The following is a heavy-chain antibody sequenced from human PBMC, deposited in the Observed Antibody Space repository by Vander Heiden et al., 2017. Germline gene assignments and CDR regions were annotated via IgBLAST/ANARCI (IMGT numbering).Heavy chain of an antibody. Sequence: EVQLVESGGGLVQPGGSLRLSCAGSGFTFSTYSLIWGRQAPGKGLEWVSYISSSGTTIYYAAAVKGRFTISRDNAKNSLFLQVSSLRAEDTAVYYCARGYSRGWYRFDYWGQGTLVAVYS. CDR2: ISSSGTTI. CDR3: ARGYSRGWYRFDY. J-gene: IGHJ4*02. V-gene: IGHV3-48*01. CDR1: GFTFSTYS. D-gene: IGHD6-19*01.